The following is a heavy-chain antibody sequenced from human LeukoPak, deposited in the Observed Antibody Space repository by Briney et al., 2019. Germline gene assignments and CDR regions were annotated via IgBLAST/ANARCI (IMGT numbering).Heavy chain of an antibody. V-gene: IGHV3-30*02. D-gene: IGHD1-7*01. CDR1: GFTFSSYG. Sequence: PGGSLRLSCAASGFTFSSYGMHWVRQAPGKGLEWVAFIRYDGSNKYYADSVKGRFTISRDNSKNTLYLQMNSLRAEDTAVYYCARGGPGGAPGTNFDYWGQGTLVTVSS. CDR3: ARGGPGGAPGTNFDY. CDR2: IRYDGSNK. J-gene: IGHJ4*02.